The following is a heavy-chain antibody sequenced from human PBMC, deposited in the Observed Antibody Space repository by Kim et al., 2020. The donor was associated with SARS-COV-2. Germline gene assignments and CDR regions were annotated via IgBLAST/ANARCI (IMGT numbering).Heavy chain of an antibody. Sequence: SETLSLTCTVSGGSIGSSLWSWIRQPPGKGLEYIGDIDYSGSNDYNPSLKSRVTLSVDTSKNQLSLRLTSVTPADTAIYYCARGAPIIVDWGQGTLVTVSS. CDR2: IDYSGSN. CDR1: GGSIGSSL. J-gene: IGHJ4*02. CDR3: ARGAPIIVD. D-gene: IGHD3-22*01. V-gene: IGHV4-59*01.